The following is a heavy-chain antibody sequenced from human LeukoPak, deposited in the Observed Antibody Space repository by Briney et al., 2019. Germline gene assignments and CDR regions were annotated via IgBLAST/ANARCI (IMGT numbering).Heavy chain of an antibody. D-gene: IGHD3-10*01. V-gene: IGHV4-34*01. CDR3: ARAPSYYGSGSYRSSSWFDP. CDR2: INHSGST. CDR1: GGSLSGYY. J-gene: IGHJ5*02. Sequence: SETLSLTCAVYGGSLSGYYWSWIRQPPGKGLEWIGEINHSGSTNYNPSLKSRVTISVDTSKNQFSLKLSSVTAADTAVYYCARAPSYYGSGSYRSSSWFDPWGQGTLVTVSS.